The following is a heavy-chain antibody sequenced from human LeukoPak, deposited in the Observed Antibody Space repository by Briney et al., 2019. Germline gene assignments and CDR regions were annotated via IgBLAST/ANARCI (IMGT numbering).Heavy chain of an antibody. Sequence: ASVTVSCKASGYTFTSYDINWVRQATGQGLEWMGWMNPNSGNTGYAQKFQGRVTMTRNTSISTAYMELSSLRSDDTAVYYCARDPDPQLWFGELWGQGILVTVSS. CDR2: MNPNSGNT. CDR1: GYTFTSYD. J-gene: IGHJ4*02. V-gene: IGHV1-8*01. CDR3: ARDPDPQLWFGEL. D-gene: IGHD3-10*01.